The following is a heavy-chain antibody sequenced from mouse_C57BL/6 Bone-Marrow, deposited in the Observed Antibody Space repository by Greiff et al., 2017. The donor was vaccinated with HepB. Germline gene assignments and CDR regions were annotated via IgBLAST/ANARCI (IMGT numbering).Heavy chain of an antibody. CDR1: GYTFTSYW. CDR3: AIGVYYYGSSGDWYFDV. J-gene: IGHJ1*03. Sequence: VQLQQPGAELVKPGASVKVSCKASGYTFTSYWMHWVKQRPGQGLEWIGRIHPSDSDTNYNQKFKGKATLTVDKSSSTDYMQLSSLTSEDSAVYYCAIGVYYYGSSGDWYFDVWGTGTTVTVSS. V-gene: IGHV1-74*01. CDR2: IHPSDSDT. D-gene: IGHD1-1*01.